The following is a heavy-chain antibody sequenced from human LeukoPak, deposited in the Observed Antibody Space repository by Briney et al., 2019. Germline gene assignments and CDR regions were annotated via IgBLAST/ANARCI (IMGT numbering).Heavy chain of an antibody. CDR2: IIPIFGTA. D-gene: IGHD2-2*01. Sequence: ASVKVSCKASGGTFSSYAISWVRQAPGQGLEWMGGIIPIFGTANYAQKFQGRVTITADESTSTAYMELSSLRSEDTAVYYCARGGCSSTSCLVYYYYYGMDVWGQGTTATVSS. CDR3: ARGGCSSTSCLVYYYYYGMDV. V-gene: IGHV1-69*13. J-gene: IGHJ6*02. CDR1: GGTFSSYA.